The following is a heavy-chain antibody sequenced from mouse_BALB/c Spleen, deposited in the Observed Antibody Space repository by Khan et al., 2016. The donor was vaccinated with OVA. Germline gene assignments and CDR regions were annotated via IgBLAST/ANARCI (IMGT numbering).Heavy chain of an antibody. CDR2: INTYTGEP. J-gene: IGHJ3*01. V-gene: IGHV9-3-1*01. Sequence: QIQLVQSGPELKKPGETVKISCKASGYTLTNYGMNWVRQAPGKGLKWMGWINTYTGEPTYGDDFKGRFAFSLETSASTAYLQIINLKNEDTATDFCTKSQGNYLFAYWGQGTLVTVSA. CDR1: GYTLTNYG. CDR3: TKSQGNYLFAY. D-gene: IGHD2-1*01.